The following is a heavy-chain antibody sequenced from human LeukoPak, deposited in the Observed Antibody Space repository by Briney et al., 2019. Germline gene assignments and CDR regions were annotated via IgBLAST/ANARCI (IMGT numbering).Heavy chain of an antibody. V-gene: IGHV3-48*01. CDR1: GITFTNAW. CDR2: ISSTSNTI. CDR3: ASRFDY. Sequence: PGGSLRLSCAASGITFTNAWLTWVRQAPGKGLEWVSYISSTSNTIYYTESVKGRFTISRDNAKNSLYLQMNSLRAEDTAVYYCASRFDYWGQGTLVTVSS. J-gene: IGHJ4*02.